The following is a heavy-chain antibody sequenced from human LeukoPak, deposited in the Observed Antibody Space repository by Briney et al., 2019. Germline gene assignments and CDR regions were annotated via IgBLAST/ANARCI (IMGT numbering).Heavy chain of an antibody. CDR2: IYYSGST. D-gene: IGHD5-24*01. CDR3: ARTLSRDGYNLYYFDY. V-gene: IGHV4-59*01. J-gene: IGHJ4*02. Sequence: SETLSLTCTVSGGSISRYYWSWIRQPPGKGLEWIGYIYYSGSTNYNPSLKSRVTISVDTSKNQFSLKLSSVTAADTAVYYCARTLSRDGYNLYYFDYWGQGTLVTVSS. CDR1: GGSISRYY.